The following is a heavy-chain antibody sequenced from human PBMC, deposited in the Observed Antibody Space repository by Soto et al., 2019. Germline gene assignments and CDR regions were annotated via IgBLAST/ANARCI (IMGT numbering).Heavy chain of an antibody. Sequence: SETLSLTCTVSGGSISSYYWSWIRQPPGKGLEWIGYIYYSGSTNYNPSLKSRVTISVDTSKNQFSLKLSSVTAADTAVYYCARAIVGQYDFWSGLGEYYFDYWGQGTLVTVSS. J-gene: IGHJ4*02. CDR2: IYYSGST. D-gene: IGHD3-3*01. CDR3: ARAIVGQYDFWSGLGEYYFDY. V-gene: IGHV4-59*01. CDR1: GGSISSYY.